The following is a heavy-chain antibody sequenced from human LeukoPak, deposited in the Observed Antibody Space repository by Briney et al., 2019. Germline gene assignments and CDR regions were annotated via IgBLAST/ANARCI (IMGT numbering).Heavy chain of an antibody. CDR3: ARDLGVGATELDY. D-gene: IGHD1-26*01. CDR2: IIPIFGTA. V-gene: IGHV1-69*13. J-gene: IGHJ4*02. Sequence: ASVTVSCKASGGTFSSYAISWVRQAPGQGLEWMGGIIPIFGTANYAQKFQGRVTITADESTSTAYMELSSLRSEDTAVYYCARDLGVGATELDYWGQGTLVTVSS. CDR1: GGTFSSYA.